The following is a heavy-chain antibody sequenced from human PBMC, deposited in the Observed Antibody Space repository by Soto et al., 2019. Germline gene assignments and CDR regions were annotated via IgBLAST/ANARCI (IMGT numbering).Heavy chain of an antibody. CDR3: ARGAHTYGYVFDY. CDR1: GYTFTSNA. J-gene: IGHJ4*02. Sequence: QVHLVQSGAEVKKPGASVKVSCRSSGYTFTSNAIHWVRQAPGQRLAWMGWVNAGNGYTKYLQNFQGRVTISSDTSASTAYMELNSLRSEDTAVYYCARGAHTYGYVFDYWGQGTLVTVSS. CDR2: VNAGNGYT. V-gene: IGHV1-3*01. D-gene: IGHD5-18*01.